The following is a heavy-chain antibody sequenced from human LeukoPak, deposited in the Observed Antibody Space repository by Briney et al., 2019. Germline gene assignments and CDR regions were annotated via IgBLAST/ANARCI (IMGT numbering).Heavy chain of an antibody. Sequence: ASVKVSCKAPGYTFTIYGISWVRQAPGQGLEWVGWISAYNGNTNYAQKLQGRVTMTTDTSTTTAYMELRSLRSDDTAVYYCARERGEYSSVGAFDIWGQGTMVTVSS. V-gene: IGHV1-18*01. CDR3: ARERGEYSSVGAFDI. CDR1: GYTFTIYG. D-gene: IGHD2/OR15-2a*01. J-gene: IGHJ3*02. CDR2: ISAYNGNT.